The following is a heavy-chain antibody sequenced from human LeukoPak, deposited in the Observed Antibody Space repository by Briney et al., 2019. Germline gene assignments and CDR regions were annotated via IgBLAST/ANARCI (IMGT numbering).Heavy chain of an antibody. Sequence: PETLSLTCTVSGVSLSSSSYYWGWIRQPAGKGLEWLGPIYTSGSTNYNPSLKSRATMSVAPSKTQSSLKLSSVNAADTAANHCARGEWALLPAAFDIWGQGRVVTVYS. CDR2: IYTSGST. V-gene: IGHV4-61*10. J-gene: IGHJ3*02. CDR3: ARGEWALLPAAFDI. D-gene: IGHD1-26*01. CDR1: GVSLSSSSYY.